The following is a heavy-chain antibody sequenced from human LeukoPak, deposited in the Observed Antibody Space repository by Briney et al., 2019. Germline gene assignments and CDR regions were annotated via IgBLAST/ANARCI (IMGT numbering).Heavy chain of an antibody. D-gene: IGHD2-8*01. CDR2: ISVYSGNT. Sequence: ASVKVSCKASGYTFSSYGISWVRQAPGQGLEWMGWISVYSGNTNYAQRFQDRVTMTTDTSTTTAYMELRSLRSDDTAMYYCARDANGVLGDYWGQGTQVTVSS. V-gene: IGHV1-18*01. CDR1: GYTFSSYG. J-gene: IGHJ4*02. CDR3: ARDANGVLGDY.